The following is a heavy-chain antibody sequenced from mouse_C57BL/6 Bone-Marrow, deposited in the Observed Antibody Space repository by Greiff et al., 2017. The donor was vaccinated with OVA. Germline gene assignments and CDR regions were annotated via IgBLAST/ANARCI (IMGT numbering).Heavy chain of an antibody. Sequence: VQLQESGAELVRPGTSVKVSCKASGYAFTNYLIEWVKQRPGQGLEWIGVINPGSGGTHYNEKFKGKATLTADKSSSTAYMQLSSLTSEDSAVXFCARWDKGYWGQGTTLTVSS. CDR1: GYAFTNYL. J-gene: IGHJ2*01. CDR3: ARWDKGY. V-gene: IGHV1-54*01. D-gene: IGHD4-1*01. CDR2: INPGSGGT.